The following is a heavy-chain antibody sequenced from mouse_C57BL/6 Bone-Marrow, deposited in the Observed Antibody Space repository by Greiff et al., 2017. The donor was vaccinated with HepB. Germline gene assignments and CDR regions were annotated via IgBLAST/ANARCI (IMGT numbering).Heavy chain of an antibody. V-gene: IGHV7-3*01. Sequence: EVKVVESGGGLVQPGGSLSLSCAASGFTFTDYYMSWVRQPPGKALEWLGFIRNKANGYTTEYSASVKGRFTISRDNSQSILYLQMNALRAEDSATYYCARWLTGTFDYWGQGTTLTVSS. CDR2: IRNKANGYTT. CDR3: ARWLTGTFDY. CDR1: GFTFTDYY. D-gene: IGHD4-1*01. J-gene: IGHJ2*01.